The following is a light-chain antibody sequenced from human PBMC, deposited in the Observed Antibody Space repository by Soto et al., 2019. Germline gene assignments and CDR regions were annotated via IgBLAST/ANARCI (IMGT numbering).Light chain of an antibody. Sequence: EIVLTQSPGTLSSSPGETATLSCRASQYVGTRLAWYQHKPGQAPRLLIYGASSRATGIPDRFSGSGSGTGFTLTISRLEPEDFAVYYCQQYGSSRLTFGGGTKVDIK. CDR3: QQYGSSRLT. CDR2: GAS. CDR1: QYVGTR. V-gene: IGKV3-20*01. J-gene: IGKJ4*01.